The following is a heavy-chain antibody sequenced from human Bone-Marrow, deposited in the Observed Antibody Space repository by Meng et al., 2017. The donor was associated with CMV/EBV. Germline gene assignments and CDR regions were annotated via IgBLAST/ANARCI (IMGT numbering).Heavy chain of an antibody. D-gene: IGHD5-24*01. Sequence: GGSLRLSCAASGFTFDDYAMHWVRQAPGKGLEWVSGISWNSGSIGYADSVKGRFTISRDNAKNSLYLQMNSLRAEDTAVYYCAREVMATMGVYYYGMDVWGQGTTVTVSS. J-gene: IGHJ6*02. V-gene: IGHV3-9*01. CDR2: ISWNSGSI. CDR1: GFTFDDYA. CDR3: AREVMATMGVYYYGMDV.